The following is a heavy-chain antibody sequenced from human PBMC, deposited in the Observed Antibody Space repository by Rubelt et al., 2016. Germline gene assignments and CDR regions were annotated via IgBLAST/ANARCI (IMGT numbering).Heavy chain of an antibody. J-gene: IGHJ5*02. V-gene: IGHV3-30*04. CDR2: ISYDGSNK. D-gene: IGHD6-6*01. CDR3: ARESSSFGDFDP. Sequence: GFTFSSYAMHWVRQAPGKGPEWVAVISYDGSNKYYADSVKGRFTISRDNSKNTLYLQMNSLRAEDTAVYYCARESSSFGDFDPWGQGTLVTVSS. CDR1: GFTFSSYA.